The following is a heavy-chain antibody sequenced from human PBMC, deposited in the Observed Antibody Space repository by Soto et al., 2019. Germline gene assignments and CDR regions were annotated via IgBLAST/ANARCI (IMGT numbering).Heavy chain of an antibody. CDR1: GGTFSSYA. CDR2: IIPIFGTA. Sequence: SVKVSCKASGGTFSSYAISWVRQAPGQGLEWMGGIIPIFGTANYAQKFQGRVTITADESTSTAYMELSSLRSEDTAVYYCARVPSSAYTSSWSESYYYGMDVWGQGTTVTVSS. D-gene: IGHD6-13*01. V-gene: IGHV1-69*13. CDR3: ARVPSSAYTSSWSESYYYGMDV. J-gene: IGHJ6*02.